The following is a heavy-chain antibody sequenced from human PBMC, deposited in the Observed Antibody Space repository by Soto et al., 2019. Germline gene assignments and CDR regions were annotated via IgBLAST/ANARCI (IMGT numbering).Heavy chain of an antibody. CDR3: ARGLPDIVVVVAATNWFDP. CDR1: GGSFSGYY. D-gene: IGHD2-15*01. V-gene: IGHV4-34*01. CDR2: INHSGST. Sequence: QVQLQQWGAGLLKPSETLSLTCAVYGGSFSGYYWRWIRQPPGKGLERIGEINHSGSTNYNPSLQSRVTISVDTSKNQFSLKLSSVTAADTAVYYCARGLPDIVVVVAATNWFDPWGQGTLVTVSS. J-gene: IGHJ5*02.